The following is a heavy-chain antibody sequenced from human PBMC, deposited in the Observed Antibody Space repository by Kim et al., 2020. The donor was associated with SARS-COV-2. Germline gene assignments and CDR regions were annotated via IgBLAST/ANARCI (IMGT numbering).Heavy chain of an antibody. Sequence: GGSLRLSCAASGFTFSSYSMNWVRQAPGKGLEWVSSISSSSSYIYYADSVKGRFTISRDNAKNSLYLQMNSLRAEDTAVYYCARDQRCGGDCAYDYWGQGTLVTVSS. V-gene: IGHV3-21*01. CDR2: ISSSSSYI. CDR1: GFTFSSYS. J-gene: IGHJ4*02. D-gene: IGHD2-21*02. CDR3: ARDQRCGGDCAYDY.